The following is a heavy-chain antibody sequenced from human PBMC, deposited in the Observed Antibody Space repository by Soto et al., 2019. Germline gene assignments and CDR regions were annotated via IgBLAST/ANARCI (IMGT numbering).Heavy chain of an antibody. V-gene: IGHV4-30-2*01. CDR2: IYQSGST. D-gene: IGHD4-4*01. CDR1: GGSISSGGYS. CDR3: ATQSYSNSGAYYYYAMDV. Sequence: PSETLSLTCAVSGGSISSGGYSGIWVRQPPGKVLEWIGYIYQSGSTYYNPSLKSRVTISVDRSRNQFSLKLSSVTAADTAVYFCATQSYSNSGAYYYYAMDVWGQGTTVTVSS. J-gene: IGHJ6*02.